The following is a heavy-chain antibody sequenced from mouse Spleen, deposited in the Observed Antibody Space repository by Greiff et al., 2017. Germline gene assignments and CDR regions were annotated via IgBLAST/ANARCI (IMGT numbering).Heavy chain of an antibody. CDR3: ARVGNWDWYFDV. J-gene: IGHJ1*01. Sequence: VQLQQSGAELAKPGASVKMSCKASGYTFTSYWMHWVKQRPGQGLEWIGYINPSTGYTEYNQKVKDKATLTADKSSSTAYMQLSSLTSEDSAVYYCARVGNWDWYFDVWGAGTTVTVSS. D-gene: IGHD4-1*01. CDR2: INPSTGYT. CDR1: GYTFTSYW. V-gene: IGHV1-7*01.